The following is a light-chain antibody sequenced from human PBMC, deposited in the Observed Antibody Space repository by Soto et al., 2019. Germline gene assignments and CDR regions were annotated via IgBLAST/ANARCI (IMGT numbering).Light chain of an antibody. Sequence: DIVMTQSPDSLAVSLGERATINCKSNQSVFYSSSNKYYLAWYQQKPGQSPKLLIYWASTRESGVPDRFSGSGSGTDFTLTISSQQAEDVAVYYCQQYYSTPWTFGQGTKVEIK. CDR1: QSVFYSSSNKYY. V-gene: IGKV4-1*01. J-gene: IGKJ1*01. CDR3: QQYYSTPWT. CDR2: WAS.